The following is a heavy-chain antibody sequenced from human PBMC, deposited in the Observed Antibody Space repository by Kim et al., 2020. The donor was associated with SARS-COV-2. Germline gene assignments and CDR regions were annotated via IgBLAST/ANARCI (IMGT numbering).Heavy chain of an antibody. D-gene: IGHD3-10*01. CDR2: ISYDGSNK. V-gene: IGHV3-30*18. CDR3: AKDSLLWFGEPGWFDP. Sequence: GGSLRLSCAASGFTFSSYGMHWVRQAPGKGLEWVAAISYDGSNKYYADSVKGRFTTSSDNSKNTLYRQMNSLRAEDTAVYYCAKDSLLWFGEPGWFDPWGQGTLVTVSS. CDR1: GFTFSSYG. J-gene: IGHJ5*02.